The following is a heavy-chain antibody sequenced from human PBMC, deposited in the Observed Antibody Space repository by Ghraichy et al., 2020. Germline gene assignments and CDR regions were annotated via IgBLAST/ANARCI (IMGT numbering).Heavy chain of an antibody. CDR2: ISGSGGST. V-gene: IGHV3-23*01. D-gene: IGHD5-18*01. CDR3: AKVFGGYTYDPIDY. J-gene: IGHJ4*02. Sequence: GGSLRLSCAASGFTFSSYAMSWVRQAPGEGLEWVSVISGSGGSTDYADSVQGRLYVSRDNSKNTLYLQMNSLRAEDTAVYFCAKVFGGYTYDPIDYWGQGTLVTVSS. CDR1: GFTFSSYA.